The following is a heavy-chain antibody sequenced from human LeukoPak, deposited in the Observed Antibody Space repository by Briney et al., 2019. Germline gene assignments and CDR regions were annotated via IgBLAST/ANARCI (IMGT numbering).Heavy chain of an antibody. V-gene: IGHV3-33*06. CDR1: GYTLTELS. J-gene: IGHJ3*02. CDR2: IWYGGSNK. Sequence: SCKVSGYTLTELSMHWVRQAPGKGLEWVAVIWYGGSNKYYADSVKGRFTISRDNSKNTLYLQMNSLGAEDTAVYYCAKGQTGDDRNAFDIWGQGTMVTVSS. CDR3: AKGQTGDDRNAFDI. D-gene: IGHD7-27*01.